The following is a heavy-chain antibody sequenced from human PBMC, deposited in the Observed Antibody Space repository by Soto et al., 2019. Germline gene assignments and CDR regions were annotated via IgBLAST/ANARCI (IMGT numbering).Heavy chain of an antibody. CDR2: IYYSGST. CDR3: ARGYSSRDFDY. Sequence: QVQLQESGPGLVKPSETLSLTCTVSGGSISSYYWSWIRQPPGKGLEWIGYIYYSGSTNYNPSLKSXXTXSXXTAKNQFSLKLSSVTAADTAVYYCARGYSSRDFDYWGQGTLVTVSS. CDR1: GGSISSYY. D-gene: IGHD6-13*01. J-gene: IGHJ4*02. V-gene: IGHV4-59*01.